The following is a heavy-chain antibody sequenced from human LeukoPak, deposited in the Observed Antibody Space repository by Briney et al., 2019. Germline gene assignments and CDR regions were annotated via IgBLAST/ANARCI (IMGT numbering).Heavy chain of an antibody. D-gene: IGHD5-12*01. V-gene: IGHV1-8*01. Sequence: ASVKVSCKASGYTFTSYDINWVRQATGQGLEWMGWMNPNSGNTGYAQKFQGRVTMTRDNSIRTAYMELSSLRSEDTAVYYCARTSGYSGYDLGYWGQGTLVTVSS. CDR1: GYTFTSYD. CDR2: MNPNSGNT. J-gene: IGHJ4*02. CDR3: ARTSGYSGYDLGY.